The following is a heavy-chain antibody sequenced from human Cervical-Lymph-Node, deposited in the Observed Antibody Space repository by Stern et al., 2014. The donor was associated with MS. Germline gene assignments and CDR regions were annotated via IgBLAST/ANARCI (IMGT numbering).Heavy chain of an antibody. CDR1: GYSFTYYG. CDR2: VSGDSGNT. Sequence: VQLVESGAEVKKPGASVKVSCKASGYSFTYYGINWVRQAPGPGLEWRGWVSGDSGNTNSGQKFQVRVTMTTDTSPSTAHMDLRSLRSDDTAVYYCARGGMGGNYYYYYGMDVWGQGTAVTVSS. V-gene: IGHV1-18*01. D-gene: IGHD3-16*01. CDR3: ARGGMGGNYYYYYGMDV. J-gene: IGHJ6*02.